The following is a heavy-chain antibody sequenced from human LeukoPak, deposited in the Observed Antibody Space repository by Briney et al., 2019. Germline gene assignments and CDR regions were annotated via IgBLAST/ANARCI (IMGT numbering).Heavy chain of an antibody. J-gene: IGHJ6*04. Sequence: GGSLRLSCAAYGFTFDDYGMTWVRQAPGKGLEWVSGINWNGGRTGYADSVKGRFTISRDNAKNSLYLQMNSLRAEDTAVYYCAELGITMIGGVWGKGTTVTISS. CDR3: AELGITMIGGV. CDR2: INWNGGRT. D-gene: IGHD3-10*02. CDR1: GFTFDDYG. V-gene: IGHV3-20*04.